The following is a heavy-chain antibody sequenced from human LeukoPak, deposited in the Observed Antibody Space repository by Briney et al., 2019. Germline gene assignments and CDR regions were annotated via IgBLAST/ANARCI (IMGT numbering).Heavy chain of an antibody. D-gene: IGHD3-3*01. Sequence: SETLSLTCTVSGGSISSSTYYWGWIRQPPGKGLEWIGNIYYSGNTYYNPSLQSRVTISVDTSKNQFSLKLSSVTAADTAVYYCARDGFLAVDYWRKGTLVTVSS. CDR1: GGSISSSTYY. CDR3: ARDGFLAVDY. V-gene: IGHV4-39*07. J-gene: IGHJ4*02. CDR2: IYYSGNT.